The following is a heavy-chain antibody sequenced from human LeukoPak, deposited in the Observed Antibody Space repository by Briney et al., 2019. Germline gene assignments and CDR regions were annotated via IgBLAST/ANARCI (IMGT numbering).Heavy chain of an antibody. J-gene: IGHJ4*02. CDR1: GFTFSSYS. CDR2: ITSSSSYI. V-gene: IGHV3-21*01. Sequence: GGSLRLSCAASGFTFSSYSMNWVRQAPGKGLEWVSSITSSSSYIYYADSVKGRFTISRDNVKNSLYLQMSSLRAEDTAVYYCAGESGYVDADLDYWGQGTLVTVSS. D-gene: IGHD3-10*01. CDR3: AGESGYVDADLDY.